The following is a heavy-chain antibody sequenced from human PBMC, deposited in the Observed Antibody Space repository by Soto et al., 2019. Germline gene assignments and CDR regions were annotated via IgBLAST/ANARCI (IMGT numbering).Heavy chain of an antibody. D-gene: IGHD2-15*01. CDR3: TTGLWRIAAVVGSTGYFNP. V-gene: IGHV3-15*01. CDR2: IKSKSDGGTT. Sequence: GGSLRLSCAASGFTFSDAWMSWVRQAPGKGLDWVGRIKSKSDGGTTEYAAPVRGRFTISRDDSKNTLYLQMNSLKTEDTAVYYCTTGLWRIAAVVGSTGYFNPWGQGTPVTVSS. J-gene: IGHJ5*02. CDR1: GFTFSDAW.